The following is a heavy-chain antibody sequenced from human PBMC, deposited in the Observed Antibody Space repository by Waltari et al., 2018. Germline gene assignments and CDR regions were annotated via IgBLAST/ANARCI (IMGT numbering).Heavy chain of an antibody. J-gene: IGHJ3*02. CDR2: ISGSGGRT. V-gene: IGHV3-23*01. D-gene: IGHD3-10*01. CDR3: AKDIRQSGSGSPLPVDAFDI. CDR1: GFTFSSYA. Sequence: EVQLLESGGGLVQPGGSLRLSCAASGFTFSSYAMSWVRQAPGKGLEWVSAISGSGGRTYYADSVKGRFTISRDNSKNTLYLQMNSLRAEDTALYYCAKDIRQSGSGSPLPVDAFDIWGQGTMVTVSS.